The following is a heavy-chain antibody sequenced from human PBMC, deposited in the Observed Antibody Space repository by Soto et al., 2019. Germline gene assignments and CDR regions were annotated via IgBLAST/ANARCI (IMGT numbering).Heavy chain of an antibody. CDR2: LYWDDDK. J-gene: IGHJ4*02. CDR1: GFSLSTSGVA. V-gene: IGHV2-5*02. Sequence: KESGPTLVKPTQTLTLTCTFSGFSLSTSGVAVGWIRQPPGKALEWLALLYWDDDKRYSPSLKSRLTITKDTSKNQVVLTMTNMDHVDTATFYCAHRHRTYYYDRRGWGFDSWGQGTLVTVSS. CDR3: AHRHRTYYYDRRGWGFDS. D-gene: IGHD3-22*01.